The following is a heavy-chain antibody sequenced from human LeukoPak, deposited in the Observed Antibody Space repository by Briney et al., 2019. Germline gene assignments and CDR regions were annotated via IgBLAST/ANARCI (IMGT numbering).Heavy chain of an antibody. CDR2: IIPIFGTA. J-gene: IGHJ3*02. CDR3: ANQEWLRFNLNAFDI. D-gene: IGHD5-12*01. Sequence: PWASVKVSCKASGGTFSSYAISWVRQAPGQGLEWMGGIIPIFGTANYAQKFQGRVTMTRDMSTRTVYMELSSLRFEDTAVYYCANQEWLRFNLNAFDIWGQGTMVTVSS. CDR1: GGTFSSYA. V-gene: IGHV1-69*05.